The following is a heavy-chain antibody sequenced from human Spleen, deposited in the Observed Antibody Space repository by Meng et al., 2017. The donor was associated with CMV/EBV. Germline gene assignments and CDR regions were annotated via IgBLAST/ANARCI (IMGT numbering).Heavy chain of an antibody. CDR3: ARDHTPSGWGEISQTFFFDS. D-gene: IGHD3-10*01. Sequence: FRTFGMRWVRQAPGKGLEWVSFISSSSNYIYYADSVEGRFTISRDIAKNSLYLQMNSLRAEDTAVYYCARDHTPSGWGEISQTFFFDSWGQGTLVTVSS. J-gene: IGHJ4*02. V-gene: IGHV3-21*01. CDR2: ISSSSNYI. CDR1: FRTFG.